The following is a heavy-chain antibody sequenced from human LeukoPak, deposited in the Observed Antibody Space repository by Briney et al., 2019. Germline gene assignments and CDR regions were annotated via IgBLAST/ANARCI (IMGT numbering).Heavy chain of an antibody. CDR1: GYTFTGYY. CDR3: ARGADTNYYYYYYMDV. J-gene: IGHJ6*03. CDR2: INPNSGGT. V-gene: IGHV1-2*02. Sequence: ASVKVSCKASGYTFTGYYMHWVRQAPGQGLEWMGWINPNSGGTNYAQKFQGRVTMTRDTSISTAYMELSRLRSDDTAVYYCARGADTNYYYYYYMDVWAKGPRSPSP. D-gene: IGHD1-26*01.